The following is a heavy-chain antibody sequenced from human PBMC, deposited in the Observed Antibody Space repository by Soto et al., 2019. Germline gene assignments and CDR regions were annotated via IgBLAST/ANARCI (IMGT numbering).Heavy chain of an antibody. CDR2: IWYDGSNK. V-gene: IGHV3-33*01. Sequence: QVQLVESGGGVVQPGRSLRLSCAASGFTFSSYGMHWVRQAPGKGLEWVAVIWYDGSNKYYADSVKGRFTISRDNSKNTLYLQTNRPRAEGTAVYYCARDGGLGYCSSTSCLSRRRGYFDLWGRGTLVTVSS. CDR1: GFTFSSYG. CDR3: ARDGGLGYCSSTSCLSRRRGYFDL. J-gene: IGHJ2*01. D-gene: IGHD2-2*01.